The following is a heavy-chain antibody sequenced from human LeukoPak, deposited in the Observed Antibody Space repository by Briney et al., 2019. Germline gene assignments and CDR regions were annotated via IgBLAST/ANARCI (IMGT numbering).Heavy chain of an antibody. V-gene: IGHV4-4*07. CDR1: GGSTSSYY. J-gene: IGHJ4*02. CDR2: IYTSGST. D-gene: IGHD6-13*01. CDR3: AGGGAAAGTDY. Sequence: SETLSLTCTVSGGSTSSYYWSWIRQPAGKGLEWIGRIYTSGSTNYNPSLKSRVTMSVDTSKNQFSLKLSSVTAADTAVYYCAGGGAAAGTDYWGQGTLVTVSS.